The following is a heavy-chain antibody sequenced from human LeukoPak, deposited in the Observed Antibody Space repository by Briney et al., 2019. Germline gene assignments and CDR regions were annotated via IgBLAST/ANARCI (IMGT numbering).Heavy chain of an antibody. J-gene: IGHJ4*02. D-gene: IGHD3-10*01. CDR1: GFTFDDYT. V-gene: IGHV3-43*02. CDR2: ISGDGGST. CDR3: AKDYYGSGKDYFDY. Sequence: GGSLRLSCAASGFTFDDYTMHWVRHAPGKGLEWVSLISGDGGSTYYADSVKGRFTISRDNSKNSLYLQMNSLRTEDTALYYCAKDYYGSGKDYFDYWGQGTLVTVSS.